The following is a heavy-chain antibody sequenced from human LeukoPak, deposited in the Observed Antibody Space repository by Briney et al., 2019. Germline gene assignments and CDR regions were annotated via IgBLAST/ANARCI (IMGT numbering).Heavy chain of an antibody. CDR2: ISGSGGST. CDR1: GFTFSSYA. CDR3: ARNPTHFDY. Sequence: GGSLRLSCAASGFTFSSYAMSWVRQAPGKGLEWVSAISGSGGSTYYADSVKGRFTISRDNAKNSLYLQMNSLRDEDTAVYYCARNPTHFDYWGQGTLVTVSS. V-gene: IGHV3-23*01. J-gene: IGHJ4*02.